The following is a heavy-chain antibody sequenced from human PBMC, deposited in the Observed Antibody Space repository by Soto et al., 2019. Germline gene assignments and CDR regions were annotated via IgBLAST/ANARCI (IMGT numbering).Heavy chain of an antibody. CDR3: ARAAARSSLPLGYYYYYYYMDV. V-gene: IGHV1-18*01. D-gene: IGHD6-6*01. CDR2: ISAYNGNT. Sequence: ASVKVSCKASGYTFTSYGISWVRQAPGQGLEWMGWISAYNGNTNYAQKLQGRVTMTTDTSTSTAYMELRSLRSDDTAVYYCARAAARSSLPLGYYYYYYYMDVWGKGTTVTVSS. J-gene: IGHJ6*03. CDR1: GYTFTSYG.